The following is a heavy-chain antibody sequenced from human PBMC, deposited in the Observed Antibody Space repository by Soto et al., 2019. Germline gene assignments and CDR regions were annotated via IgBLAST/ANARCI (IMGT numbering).Heavy chain of an antibody. CDR3: ARDGRDGRADYYDSSGYAFDI. V-gene: IGHV4-59*01. D-gene: IGHD3-22*01. CDR2: IYYSGST. J-gene: IGHJ3*02. Sequence: PSDTLSLTCTFSGFSISSYYWSWIRQPPGKGLEWIGYIYYSGSTNYNPSLKSRVTISVDTSKNQFSLKLSSVTAADTAVYYCARDGRDGRADYYDSSGYAFDIWGQGTMVNVSS. CDR1: GFSISSYY.